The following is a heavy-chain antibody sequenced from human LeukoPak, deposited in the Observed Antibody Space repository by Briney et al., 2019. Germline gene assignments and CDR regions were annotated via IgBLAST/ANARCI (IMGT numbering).Heavy chain of an antibody. CDR3: ARGGGLDV. CDR2: INHSGST. J-gene: IGHJ6*02. Sequence: SETLSLTCAVYGGSFSGYYWSWIRQPPGKGLEWIGEINHSGSTNYNPSLKSRVTISVDTSKNQFSLKLSSVTAADTAVYFCARGGGLDVWGQGATVTVSS. V-gene: IGHV4-34*01. CDR1: GGSFSGYY.